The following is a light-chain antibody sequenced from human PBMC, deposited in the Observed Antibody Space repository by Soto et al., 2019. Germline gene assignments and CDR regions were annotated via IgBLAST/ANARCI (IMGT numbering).Light chain of an antibody. V-gene: IGKV3-20*01. CDR2: AAS. Sequence: EIVLTQSPGTLSLSPGERATLSCRTSQSVNNNYLAWYQQKPGQAPRLLIYAASIRATGITDRFRRSGSVTDFTLIISRLEPEDFAVYYCQQYGTSGTFGQGTKVEIK. CDR3: QQYGTSGT. CDR1: QSVNNNY. J-gene: IGKJ1*01.